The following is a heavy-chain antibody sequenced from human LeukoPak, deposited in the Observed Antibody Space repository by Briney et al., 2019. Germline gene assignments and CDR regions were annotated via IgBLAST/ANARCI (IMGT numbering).Heavy chain of an antibody. V-gene: IGHV3-48*04. D-gene: IGHD5-12*01. CDR1: GFTFSSYS. J-gene: IGHJ6*02. CDR3: ARETRSGRYGMDV. CDR2: ISSSSSTI. Sequence: GGSLRLSCAASGFTFSSYSMNWVRQAPGKGLEWVSYISSSSSTIYYADSVKGRFTISRDSAKNSLYLQMNSLRAEDTAVYYCARETRSGRYGMDVWGQGTTVTVSS.